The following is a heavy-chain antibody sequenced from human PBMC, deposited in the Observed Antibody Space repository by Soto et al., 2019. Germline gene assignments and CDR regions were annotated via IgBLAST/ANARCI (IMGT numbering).Heavy chain of an antibody. J-gene: IGHJ4*02. Sequence: GGSLRLSCAVSGFGFSDQYMDWVRQAPGKGLEWLARTRNRASGYTTEYAASVKGRFTISRDDSENSLYLQMNSLQVEDTAIYFCTVSRGDYRYFGSWGQGTLVTVSS. CDR3: TVSRGDYRYFGS. CDR1: GFGFSDQY. D-gene: IGHD4-17*01. V-gene: IGHV3-72*01. CDR2: TRNRASGYTT.